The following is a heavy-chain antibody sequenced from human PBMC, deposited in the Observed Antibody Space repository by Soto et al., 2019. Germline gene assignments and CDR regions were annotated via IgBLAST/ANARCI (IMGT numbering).Heavy chain of an antibody. CDR2: XXXXXXXX. CDR3: AKHTQERPPADAFDV. J-gene: IGHJ3*01. Sequence: LRLSCVASASGFIFSNFAMSWVCQAPGRGLEWVSXXXXXXXXXXXXDSVKGRFTISRDNSRNTLYLQMDSLTAEETAVYYCAKHTQERPPADAFDVWGQGTMVTVSS. V-gene: IGHV3-23*01. D-gene: IGHD1-1*01. CDR1: GFIFSNFA.